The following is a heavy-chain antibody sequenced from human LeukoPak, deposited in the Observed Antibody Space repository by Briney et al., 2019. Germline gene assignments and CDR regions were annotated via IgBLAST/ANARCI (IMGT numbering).Heavy chain of an antibody. J-gene: IGHJ4*02. D-gene: IGHD2-15*01. CDR1: GFTFSSYS. Sequence: KPGGSLRLSCAASGFTFSSYSVNWVRQAPGKGLEWVSSISSSSSYINYADSVKGRFTISRDNAKNSLYLQMNSLRAEDTAVYYCARDQDSDYWGQGTLVTVSS. V-gene: IGHV3-21*01. CDR3: ARDQDSDY. CDR2: ISSSSSYI.